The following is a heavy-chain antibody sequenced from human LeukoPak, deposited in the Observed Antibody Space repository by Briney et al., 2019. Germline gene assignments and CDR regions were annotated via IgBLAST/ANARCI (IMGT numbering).Heavy chain of an antibody. V-gene: IGHV4-39*01. CDR2: MYYSGST. J-gene: IGHJ4*02. D-gene: IGHD1-7*01. CDR3: ARPHNWNYPYYFDY. Sequence: PSDTLSLTCTVSGGSISSGNYYWGWVRQPPGKGLEWVGSMYYSGSTYYNPSLKSRVTISVDTSKNQFSLKLRSVTAADTAVYYCARPHNWNYPYYFDYWGQGTLVTVS. CDR1: GGSISSGNYY.